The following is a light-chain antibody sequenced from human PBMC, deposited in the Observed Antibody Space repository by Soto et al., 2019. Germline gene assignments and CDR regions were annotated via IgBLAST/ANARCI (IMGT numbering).Light chain of an antibody. CDR2: DNY. Sequence: QSVLTQPPSVSAAPGQTVTISCSGTSSNIGNNYFYWYQHLPGTAPRILIYDNYKRPSGIPDRFSGFKSGTSATLGITGLQTGDEDDYYCGTWDTIRRVFYVFGSGTKLTVL. V-gene: IGLV1-51*01. CDR1: SSNIGNNY. J-gene: IGLJ1*01. CDR3: GTWDTIRRVFYV.